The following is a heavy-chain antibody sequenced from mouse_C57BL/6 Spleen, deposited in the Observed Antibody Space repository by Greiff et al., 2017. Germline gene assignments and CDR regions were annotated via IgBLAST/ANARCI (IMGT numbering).Heavy chain of an antibody. CDR2: IYPSDSET. CDR3: GNDNYELYFDY. V-gene: IGHV1-61*01. Sequence: QVQLQQPGAELVRPGSSVKLSCKASGYTFTSYWMDWVKQRPGQGLEWIGNIYPSDSETHYNQKFKDKATLTVDKSSSPAYMQLSSMTSEDSAVYCGGNDNYELYFDYWGQGTMLTVSS. D-gene: IGHD1-3*01. J-gene: IGHJ2*01. CDR1: GYTFTSYW.